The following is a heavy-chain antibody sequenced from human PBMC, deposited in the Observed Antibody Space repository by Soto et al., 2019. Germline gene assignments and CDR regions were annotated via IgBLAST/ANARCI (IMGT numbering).Heavy chain of an antibody. CDR1: GYTFTSYD. J-gene: IGHJ6*03. V-gene: IGHV1-8*01. CDR3: ARGPYYYYYMDV. Sequence: ASVKVSCKASGYTFTSYDINWVRQATGQGLEWMGWMNPNSGNTGYAQKFQGRVTMTRNTSISTAYMELSSLRSEDTAVYNCARGPYYYYYMDVWGKGTTVTVSS. CDR2: MNPNSGNT.